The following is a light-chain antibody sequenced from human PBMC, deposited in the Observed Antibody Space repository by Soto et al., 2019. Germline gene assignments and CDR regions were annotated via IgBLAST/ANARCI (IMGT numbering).Light chain of an antibody. CDR1: QSVSSSF. Sequence: EIVLTQSPGTLSLSPGERATLSCRASQSVSSSFLAWYQQKPGQAPRLLIYGASSRATAIPDRFSGSGSGTDFTLTISRLEPEDFAVYYCQQYCSSPWTFGQGTKVEIK. CDR2: GAS. V-gene: IGKV3-20*01. J-gene: IGKJ1*01. CDR3: QQYCSSPWT.